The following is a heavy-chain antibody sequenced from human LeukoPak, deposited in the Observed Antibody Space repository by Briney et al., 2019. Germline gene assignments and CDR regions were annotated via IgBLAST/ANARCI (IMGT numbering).Heavy chain of an antibody. D-gene: IGHD3-22*01. CDR2: ISSSGNNI. CDR3: ARDDYYDSSGYYGFDY. J-gene: IGHJ4*02. CDR1: GFTFSSYE. Sequence: GGSLRLSCAASGFTFSSYEMNWVRQAPGKGLEWVSYISSSGNNIYYADSVKGRFTISRDNAKNSLYLQMNSLRAEDTAVYYCARDDYYDSSGYYGFDYWGQGTLVTVSS. V-gene: IGHV3-48*03.